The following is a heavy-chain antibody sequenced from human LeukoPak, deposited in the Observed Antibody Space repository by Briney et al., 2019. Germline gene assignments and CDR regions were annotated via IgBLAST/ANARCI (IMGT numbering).Heavy chain of an antibody. D-gene: IGHD6-19*01. J-gene: IGHJ3*02. CDR3: ARDEGYGSGFKRDAFDI. CDR2: IYHSGST. Sequence: PSETLSLTCTVSGYSISSGYYWGWIRQPPGKGLEWIGSIYHSGSTYYNPSLKSRVTISVDTSKNQFSLKLSSVTAADTAVYYCARDEGYGSGFKRDAFDIWGQGTMVTVSS. V-gene: IGHV4-38-2*02. CDR1: GYSISSGYY.